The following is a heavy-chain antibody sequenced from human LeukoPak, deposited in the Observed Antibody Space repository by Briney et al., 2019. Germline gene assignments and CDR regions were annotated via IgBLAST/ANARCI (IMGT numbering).Heavy chain of an antibody. J-gene: IGHJ6*02. D-gene: IGHD2-2*01. CDR1: GYSFTSYW. CDR3: ARPGGIVVVPAAMGDGMDV. Sequence: GGSLKISCKGSGYSFTSYWIGGVGQMPGKGLEWRGIIYPGDSDTRYSPSFQGQVTISADKSISTAYLQWSSLKASDTAMYYCARPGGIVVVPAAMGDGMDVWGQGTTVTVSS. V-gene: IGHV5-51*01. CDR2: IYPGDSDT.